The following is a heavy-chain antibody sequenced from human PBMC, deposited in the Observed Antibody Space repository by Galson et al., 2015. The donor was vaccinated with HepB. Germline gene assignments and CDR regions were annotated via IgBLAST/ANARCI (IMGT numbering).Heavy chain of an antibody. CDR1: GFTLSSYG. D-gene: IGHD3-22*01. V-gene: IGHV3-30*18. CDR3: AKEPYYFDDSAYDYGHYGMGV. Sequence: SLRLSCAASGFTLSSYGMHWVRQAPGKGLEWVAVISYDGSNKYYEDSVKGRFTIFRDNSKNTVYLQMNSLRDEDTAVYYCAKEPYYFDDSAYDYGHYGMGVWGQGTTVTVAS. J-gene: IGHJ6*02. CDR2: ISYDGSNK.